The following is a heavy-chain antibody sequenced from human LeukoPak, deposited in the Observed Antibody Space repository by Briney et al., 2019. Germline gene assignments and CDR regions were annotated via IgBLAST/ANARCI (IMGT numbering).Heavy chain of an antibody. CDR1: GDTFSNYA. V-gene: IGHV1-69*05. J-gene: IGHJ4*02. CDR3: ARSGSRGGLDF. Sequence: SVKVSCMASGDTFSNYAISWVRQAPGQGLEWMGGIIPIFGTPNYAQKFQGRVTVTTDESTSTAFMELSSLRSEDTAVYYCARSGSRGGLDFWGQGTLVTVSS. CDR2: IIPIFGTP. D-gene: IGHD3-10*01.